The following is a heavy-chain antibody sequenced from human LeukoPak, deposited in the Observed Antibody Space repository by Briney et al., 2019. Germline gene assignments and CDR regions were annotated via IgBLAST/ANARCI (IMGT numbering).Heavy chain of an antibody. CDR3: AKAPPHGGDYDLTPFDYYYYGMDV. J-gene: IGHJ6*02. V-gene: IGHV3-23*01. D-gene: IGHD4-17*01. CDR2: ISGSGGST. CDR1: GFTFSSYA. Sequence: TGGSLRLSCAASGFTFSSYAMSWVRQAPGKGLEWVSAISGSGGSTYYADSVKGRFTISRDNSKNTLYLQMSSLRAEDTAVYYCAKAPPHGGDYDLTPFDYYYYGMDVWGQGTTVTVSS.